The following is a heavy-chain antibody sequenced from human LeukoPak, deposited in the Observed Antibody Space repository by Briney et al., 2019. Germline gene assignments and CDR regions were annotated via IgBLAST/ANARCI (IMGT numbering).Heavy chain of an antibody. D-gene: IGHD3-16*01. J-gene: IGHJ3*02. CDR3: AKDFHRLGEFDAFDI. Sequence: GGSLRLSCATSGFTFTTFWMHWVRQAPGKGLVWVSRINHDGSSTNYADSVKGRFTISRDNAKNSLYLQMNSLRAEDTALYYCAKDFHRLGEFDAFDIWGQGTMVTVSS. CDR2: INHDGSST. CDR1: GFTFTTFW. V-gene: IGHV3-74*01.